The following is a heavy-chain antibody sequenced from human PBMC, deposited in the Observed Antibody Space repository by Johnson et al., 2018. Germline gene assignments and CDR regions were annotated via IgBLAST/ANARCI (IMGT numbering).Heavy chain of an antibody. CDR2: IRSKTFGGTT. Sequence: VQLVQSGGGLVKPGRSLRLSCTASGFIFGDFAMNWFRQAPGKGLEWVSFIRSKTFGGTTKYAASVKGRFSIARDDSKSIAYLQMNSLRDEDTALYYCARDLGYGGSFAQHWGQGTLVTVSS. CDR3: ARDLGYGGSFAQH. V-gene: IGHV3-49*05. J-gene: IGHJ1*01. CDR1: GFIFGDFA. D-gene: IGHD1-26*01.